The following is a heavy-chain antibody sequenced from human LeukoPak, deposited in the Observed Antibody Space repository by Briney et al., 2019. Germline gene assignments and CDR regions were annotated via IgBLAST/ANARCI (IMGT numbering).Heavy chain of an antibody. J-gene: IGHJ4*02. CDR1: GFTVSTNY. Sequence: GGSLRLSCAASGFTVSTNYMSWVRQAPGKGLEWVSVIYSGGSTYYADSVKGRFTISRDNSRNTLYLQMNSLRAEDTAVYYCARERINSYGSPFGYWGQGTLVTVSS. CDR3: ARERINSYGSPFGY. CDR2: IYSGGST. V-gene: IGHV3-53*01. D-gene: IGHD5-18*01.